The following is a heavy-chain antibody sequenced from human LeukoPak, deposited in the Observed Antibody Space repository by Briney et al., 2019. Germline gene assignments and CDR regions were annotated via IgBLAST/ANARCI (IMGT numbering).Heavy chain of an antibody. V-gene: IGHV3-23*01. CDR3: AGSSGWYLAY. D-gene: IGHD6-19*01. J-gene: IGHJ4*02. Sequence: PGGSLRLSCAASGFTFSSYGMNWVRQAPGKGLEWVSAISGSGGITYYADSVKGRFTISRDNSKNTAYLQMNSLRVEDTAVYYCAGSSGWYLAYWGQGTLVIGSS. CDR1: GFTFSSYG. CDR2: ISGSGGIT.